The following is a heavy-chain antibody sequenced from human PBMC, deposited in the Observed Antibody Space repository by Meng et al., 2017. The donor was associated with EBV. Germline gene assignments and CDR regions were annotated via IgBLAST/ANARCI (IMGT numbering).Heavy chain of an antibody. CDR1: GVNFSGYW. J-gene: IGHJ4*02. CDR2: INKDGSST. D-gene: IGHD6-13*01. CDR3: ARGGGYCSSWYPD. V-gene: IGHV3-74*01. Sequence: QLVEAGEGLVSPGGSLILYCAAAGVNFSGYWMHWVRQAPGKGLVLVSRINKDGSSTSYADSVQGRFTISRDNAKNTLYLQMNSLRAEDTAVYYCARGGGYCSSWYPDWGQGTLVTVSS.